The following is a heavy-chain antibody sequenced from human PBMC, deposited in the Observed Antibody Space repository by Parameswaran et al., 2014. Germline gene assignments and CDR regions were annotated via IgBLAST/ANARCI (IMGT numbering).Heavy chain of an antibody. V-gene: IGHV1-18*01. J-gene: IGHJ3*02. Sequence: WVRQAPGQGLEWMGWISAYNGNTNYAQKLQGRVTMTTDTSTSTAYMELRSLRSDDTAVYYCARDRDSSGWYLDAFDIWGQGTMVTVSS. CDR3: ARDRDSSGWYLDAFDI. CDR2: ISAYNGNT. D-gene: IGHD6-19*01.